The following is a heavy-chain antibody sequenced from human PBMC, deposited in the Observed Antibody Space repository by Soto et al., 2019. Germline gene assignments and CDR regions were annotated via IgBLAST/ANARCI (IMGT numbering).Heavy chain of an antibody. CDR1: GFTFSNAW. J-gene: IGHJ4*02. Sequence: PGGSLRVSCAASGFTFSNAWMSWVRQAPGKGLEWVGRIKSKTDGGTTDYAAPVKGRFTISRDDSKNTLYLQMNSLKTEDTAVYYCTTDRPNYDILTGYYTAYFDYWGQGTLVTVSS. CDR3: TTDRPNYDILTGYYTAYFDY. V-gene: IGHV3-15*01. D-gene: IGHD3-9*01. CDR2: IKSKTDGGTT.